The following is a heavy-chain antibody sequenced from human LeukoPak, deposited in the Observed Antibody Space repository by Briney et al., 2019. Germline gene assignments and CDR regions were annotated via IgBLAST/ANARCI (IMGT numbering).Heavy chain of an antibody. D-gene: IGHD1-26*01. J-gene: IGHJ5*02. Sequence: SETLSLTCAVYIDSSSNYHWNWIRQTPAKGMEWIGEVNESGGTNISPSLRSRVILSVDTSKNQFSLKLISVTVADTAIYYCARGQGATVPQVGKDWFDPWGQGTRVTVSS. CDR3: ARGQGATVPQVGKDWFDP. CDR1: IDSSSNYH. V-gene: IGHV4-34*01. CDR2: VNESGGT.